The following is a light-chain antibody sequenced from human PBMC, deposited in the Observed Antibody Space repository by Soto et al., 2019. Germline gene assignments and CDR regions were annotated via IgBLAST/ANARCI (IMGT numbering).Light chain of an antibody. CDR3: SSFAGSNNPVV. Sequence: QSVLTQPPSASGSPGQSVTISCTGTSGDVGGYNYVSWYQQHPGKAPKLMIYEVSKRPSGVPDRFSGSKSANTASLTVSGLQAEDEADYYCSSFAGSNNPVVFGGGTKLTVL. CDR1: SGDVGGYNY. V-gene: IGLV2-8*01. CDR2: EVS. J-gene: IGLJ2*01.